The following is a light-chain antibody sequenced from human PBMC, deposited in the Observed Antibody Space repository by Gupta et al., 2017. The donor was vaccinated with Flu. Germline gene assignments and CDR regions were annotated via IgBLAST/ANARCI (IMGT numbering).Light chain of an antibody. CDR1: SSDVGNSDY. J-gene: IGLJ1*01. V-gene: IGLV2-14*01. CDR2: DVS. Sequence: QSALTQPASVSGSPGPSITISCTGTSSDVGNSDYVSWYQQDPGKAPKLLIYDVSNRPSGVSSRFSGSKSGKTASLTISGLQAEDETEYYCSSYTSTTTFYVFGTGTKVTVL. CDR3: SSYTSTTTFYV.